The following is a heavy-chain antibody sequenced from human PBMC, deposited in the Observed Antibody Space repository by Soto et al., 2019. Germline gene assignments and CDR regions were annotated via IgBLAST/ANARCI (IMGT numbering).Heavy chain of an antibody. CDR1: GFTFSTYA. CDR3: AKDLYGDYGGVDY. CDR2: ITGSGSST. Sequence: PGGSLRLSCAASGFTFSTYAMSWVRQAPGKGLEWVSTITGSGSSTYYADSVKGRFTISKDNSKNTLSLQMNSLRAEDTAVYYCAKDLYGDYGGVDYWGQGTLVTVYS. V-gene: IGHV3-23*01. D-gene: IGHD4-17*01. J-gene: IGHJ4*02.